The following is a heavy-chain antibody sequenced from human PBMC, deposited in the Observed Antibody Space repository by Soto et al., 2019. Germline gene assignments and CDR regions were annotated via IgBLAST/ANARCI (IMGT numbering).Heavy chain of an antibody. CDR1: GGSFSGYY. D-gene: IGHD1-26*01. J-gene: IGHJ4*02. CDR2: INHSGST. CDR3: ARGFIVGAISRTADY. Sequence: SETLSLTCAVYGGSFSGYYWSWTRQPPGKGLEWIGEINHSGSTNYNPSLKSRVTISVDTSKNQFSLKLSSVTAADTAVYYCARGFIVGAISRTADYWGQGTLVTVSS. V-gene: IGHV4-34*01.